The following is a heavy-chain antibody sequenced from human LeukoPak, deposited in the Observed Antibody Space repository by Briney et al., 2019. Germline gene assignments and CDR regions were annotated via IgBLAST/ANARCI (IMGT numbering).Heavy chain of an antibody. V-gene: IGHV3-66*01. Sequence: GRSLRLSCVASGFTFNKFGMHWVRQAPGKGLEWVSVIYSGGSTYYADSVKGRFTISRDNSKNTLYLQMNSLRAEDTAVYYCARAVGATTHFDYWGQGTLVTVSS. J-gene: IGHJ4*02. CDR1: GFTFNKFG. CDR3: ARAVGATTHFDY. CDR2: IYSGGST. D-gene: IGHD1-26*01.